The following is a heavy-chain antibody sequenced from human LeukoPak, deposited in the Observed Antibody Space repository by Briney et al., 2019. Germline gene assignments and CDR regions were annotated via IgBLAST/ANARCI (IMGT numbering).Heavy chain of an antibody. J-gene: IGHJ6*02. D-gene: IGHD1-26*01. Sequence: PSETLSLTCTVSGGSISSYYWSWIRQPPGKGLEWIGYIYYSGSTNYNPSLKSRVTISVDTSKNQFSLKLSSVTAADTAVYYCARRAWDPPSRYYYGRDFWGQGTTVTVSS. CDR3: ARRAWDPPSRYYYGRDF. CDR2: IYYSGST. CDR1: GGSISSYY. V-gene: IGHV4-59*08.